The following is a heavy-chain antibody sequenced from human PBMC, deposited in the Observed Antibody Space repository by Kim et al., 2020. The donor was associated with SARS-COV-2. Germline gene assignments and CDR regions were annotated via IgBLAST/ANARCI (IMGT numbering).Heavy chain of an antibody. CDR3: AGASGDYGLDY. D-gene: IGHD4-17*01. Sequence: GGSLRLSCAASGFIFSRYGMHWVRQAPGKGLEWVAVIWYDGSEKNYADSVKGRFTISRDNSQNTLYLQMNSLRVEDPAVYYCAGASGDYGLDYWGQGTLVTVSP. CDR2: IWYDGSEK. CDR1: GFIFSRYG. J-gene: IGHJ4*02. V-gene: IGHV3-33*01.